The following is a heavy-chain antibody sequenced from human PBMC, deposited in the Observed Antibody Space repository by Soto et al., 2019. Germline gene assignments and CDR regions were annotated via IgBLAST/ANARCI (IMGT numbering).Heavy chain of an antibody. Sequence: EVQLVESGGGLVQPGGSLRLSCAASGFTFSSSEMYWVRQAPGKGLEWISYIHPGGQTIFYAESVKGRFTISRDNAKHSLYLQMNSLIAEVTAVYYCARRGSRWGRGTKVTVSS. D-gene: IGHD2-15*01. J-gene: IGHJ3*01. CDR1: GFTFSSSE. CDR2: IHPGGQTI. V-gene: IGHV3-48*03. CDR3: ARRGSR.